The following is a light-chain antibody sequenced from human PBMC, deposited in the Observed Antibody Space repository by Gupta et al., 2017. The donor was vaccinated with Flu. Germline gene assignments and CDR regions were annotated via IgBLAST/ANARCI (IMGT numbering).Light chain of an antibody. J-gene: IGLJ2*01. CDR1: SSNIGSNT. Sequence: QSVLTQPPSASGTPGQRVTISCSGSSSNIGSNTVNWYQQLPGTAPKLLSYSNNQRPSGVPDRFSGSKSGTSASLAISGLQSEDEADYYCAAWDDSRNGPVFGGGTKLTVL. CDR3: AAWDDSRNGPV. V-gene: IGLV1-44*01. CDR2: SNN.